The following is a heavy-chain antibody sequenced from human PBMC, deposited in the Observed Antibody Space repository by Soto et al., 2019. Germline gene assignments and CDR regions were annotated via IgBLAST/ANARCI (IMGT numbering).Heavy chain of an antibody. D-gene: IGHD3-22*01. V-gene: IGHV3-23*01. CDR3: ARGGNYDLGRRMPSQYFLN. CDR1: GFTFTSYA. Sequence: QPGGSLRLSCAASGFTFTSYAMNWVRQAPGKGLEWVSAISGSGGSTYYADSVKGRFTISRDNSKNTLYLQMNTLRAEDTAVYYCARGGNYDLGRRMPSQYFLNWGQGTLVTVSS. J-gene: IGHJ1*01. CDR2: ISGSGGST.